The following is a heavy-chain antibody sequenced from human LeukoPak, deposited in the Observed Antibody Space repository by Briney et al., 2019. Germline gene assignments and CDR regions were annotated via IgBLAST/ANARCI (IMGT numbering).Heavy chain of an antibody. CDR3: ARQVYGSGNYYFDY. D-gene: IGHD3-10*01. J-gene: IGHJ4*02. CDR1: GYRFTSYW. Sequence: GESLKISCKASGYRFTSYWIGWVRPMPGKGLEWMGIIYPGDSDTRYSPSFQGQVTISADKSISTAYLQWSSLKASDTAMYYCARQVYGSGNYYFDYWGQGTLVTVSS. CDR2: IYPGDSDT. V-gene: IGHV5-51*01.